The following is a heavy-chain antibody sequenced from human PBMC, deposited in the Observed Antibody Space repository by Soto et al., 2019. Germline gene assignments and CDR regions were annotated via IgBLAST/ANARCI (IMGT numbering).Heavy chain of an antibody. Sequence: ASVKVSCKASGYTFTTYSMHWVRQAPGQSLEWLGWINTGNGDTRYPQKFQGRVTVTRDTSASTVYMELSSLNSEDTAVYYCARDRDGNDYWSQGTQVTVSS. V-gene: IGHV1-3*04. CDR2: INTGNGDT. CDR1: GYTFTTYS. D-gene: IGHD2-15*01. CDR3: ARDRDGNDY. J-gene: IGHJ4*02.